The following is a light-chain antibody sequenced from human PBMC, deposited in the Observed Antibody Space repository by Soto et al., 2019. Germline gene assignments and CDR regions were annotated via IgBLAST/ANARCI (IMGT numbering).Light chain of an antibody. CDR2: DAS. CDR3: QQRSNWPLT. J-gene: IGKJ4*01. Sequence: EIVLTQSPGTLSLSPGERATLSCRASQSVSSFLAWYQQKPGQAPRLLIYDASNKATGIPARFSGSGSGTDFTLTTNSLEPEDFAVYYCQQRSNWPLTFGGGTKVDIK. V-gene: IGKV3-11*01. CDR1: QSVSSF.